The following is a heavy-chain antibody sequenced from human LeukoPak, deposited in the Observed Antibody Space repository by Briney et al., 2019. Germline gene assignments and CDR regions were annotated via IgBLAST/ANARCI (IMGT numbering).Heavy chain of an antibody. J-gene: IGHJ4*02. CDR3: ARTGYSSSWYQYYFDY. CDR2: ISAYNGNT. D-gene: IGHD6-13*01. V-gene: IGHV1-18*01. CDR1: GYTFTSYG. Sequence: GASVKVSCKASGYTFTSYGISWVRQAPGQGLEWMGWISAYNGNTNYAQRLQGRVTMTTDTSTSTAYMELRSLRSDDTAVYYCARTGYSSSWYQYYFDYWGQGTLVTVSS.